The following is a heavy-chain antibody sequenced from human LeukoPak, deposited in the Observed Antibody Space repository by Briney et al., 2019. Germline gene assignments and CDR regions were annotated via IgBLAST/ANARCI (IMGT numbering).Heavy chain of an antibody. CDR3: ASGYSGSQPDPIDAFDI. CDR1: GFTFSSYG. Sequence: GGSLRLSCAASGFTFSSYGMHWVRQAPGKGLEWVAFIRYDGSNKYYADSVKGRFTISRDNSKNTLYLQMNSLRAEDTAVYYCASGYSGSQPDPIDAFDIWGQGTMVTVSS. CDR2: IRYDGSNK. J-gene: IGHJ3*02. D-gene: IGHD1-26*01. V-gene: IGHV3-30*02.